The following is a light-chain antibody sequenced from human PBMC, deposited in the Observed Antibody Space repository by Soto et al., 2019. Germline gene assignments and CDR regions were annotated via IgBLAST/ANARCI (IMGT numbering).Light chain of an antibody. CDR1: QSISNN. V-gene: IGKV3-15*01. CDR2: GAS. J-gene: IGKJ5*01. Sequence: EIVMTQSPATLSVSPGERASLSCRASQSISNNLAWYQQKVGQAPRLLIYGASTRATGIPARFTGSGSGTEFTLTISSLQSEDFAVYYCQQYNNWPITFGPGTRLEIK. CDR3: QQYNNWPIT.